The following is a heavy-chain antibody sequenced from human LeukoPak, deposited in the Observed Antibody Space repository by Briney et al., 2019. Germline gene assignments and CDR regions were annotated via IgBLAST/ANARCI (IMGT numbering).Heavy chain of an antibody. CDR3: TRDLSLAAPQGFDY. D-gene: IGHD6-6*01. V-gene: IGHV3-21*01. CDR2: ISSGSDYI. Sequence: GGSLTLSCTASGFTFRRYSFIWVRQAPGKGLEWVSTISSGSDYIYYADSVRGRFTISRDNAENSLYLQMNSLRAEDTAVYYCTRDLSLAAPQGFDYWGQGTLVTVSS. CDR1: GFTFRRYS. J-gene: IGHJ4*02.